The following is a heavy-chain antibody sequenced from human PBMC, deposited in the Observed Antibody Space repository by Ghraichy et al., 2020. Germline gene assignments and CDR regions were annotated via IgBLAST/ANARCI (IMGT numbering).Heavy chain of an antibody. V-gene: IGHV3-23*01. CDR2: VSASGQTT. Sequence: GGSLRLSCVASGFTFRNYALTWVRQAPGNGLEWVSTVSASGQTTYYADSVKGRFTISRDNSKNTLFLEIVSLGAHDTAIYYCAKDRWSEELMGAFDIWGPGTRVTVSS. J-gene: IGHJ3*02. CDR3: AKDRWSEELMGAFDI. D-gene: IGHD3-10*01. CDR1: GFTFRNYA.